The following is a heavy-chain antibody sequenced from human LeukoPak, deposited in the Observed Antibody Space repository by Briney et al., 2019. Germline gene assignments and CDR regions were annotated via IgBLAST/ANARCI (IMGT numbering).Heavy chain of an antibody. D-gene: IGHD6-13*01. CDR1: GLSFGNFA. CDR2: IWYHGSNK. Sequence: GRSLRLTCAASGLSFGNFAMHWVRQAPGKGQEWVAVIWYHGSNKYYADSVKGRFTISRDNSKNTVFLQMNSLRDEDTAAYYLARGGGTAGGTFHYWGQGTLVTVSS. V-gene: IGHV3-33*01. J-gene: IGHJ4*02. CDR3: ARGGGTAGGTFHY.